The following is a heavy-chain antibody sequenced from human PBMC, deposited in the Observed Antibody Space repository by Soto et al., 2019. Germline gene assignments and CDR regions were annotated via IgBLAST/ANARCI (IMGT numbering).Heavy chain of an antibody. D-gene: IGHD5-12*01. J-gene: IGHJ4*02. CDR2: IIPIFNTP. Sequence: QVQLVQSGAELKKPGSSVKVSCKSSGGSFSNSAVTWVRQAPGQGLEWMGGIIPIFNTPNYAQKFQGRFAFTADDSTATAYMELTSLTSEDTAVYYCASRPRNGYNRWGQGTLVTVSS. V-gene: IGHV1-69*01. CDR1: GGSFSNSA. CDR3: ASRPRNGYNR.